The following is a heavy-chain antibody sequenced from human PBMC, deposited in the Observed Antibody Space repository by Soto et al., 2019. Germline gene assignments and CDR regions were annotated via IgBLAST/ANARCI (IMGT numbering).Heavy chain of an antibody. CDR1: GDSMSGSY. J-gene: IGHJ4*02. CDR3: ARGGWYVDF. V-gene: IGHV4-59*01. D-gene: IGHD1-26*01. Sequence: SETLSLTCTVSGDSMSGSYWSWIRQSPGKGLEWIGYIYFSGSTSYNPSLKSRVTMSVDTSKNLFSLKMTSVTAADTAVYFCARGGWYVDFWGQGTAVTVSS. CDR2: IYFSGST.